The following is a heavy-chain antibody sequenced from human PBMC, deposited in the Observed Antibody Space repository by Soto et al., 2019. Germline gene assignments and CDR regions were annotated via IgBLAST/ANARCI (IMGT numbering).Heavy chain of an antibody. J-gene: IGHJ5*02. CDR2: IYYSGGT. Sequence: QVQLQESGPGLVKPSETLSLTCTVSGGSISRYYWNWIRQPPGKGLEWIGYIYYSGGTNYNPSLKSRVTISVDTSKNQFSLKLSSVTAADTAVYYCARDPGSGSYYGWFDPWGQGTLVTVSS. V-gene: IGHV4-59*01. CDR1: GGSISRYY. CDR3: ARDPGSGSYYGWFDP. D-gene: IGHD3-10*01.